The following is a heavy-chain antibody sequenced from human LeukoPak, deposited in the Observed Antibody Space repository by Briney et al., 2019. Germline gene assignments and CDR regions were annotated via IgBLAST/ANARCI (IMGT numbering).Heavy chain of an antibody. V-gene: IGHV4-59*01. CDR3: ARISGYSYGYDFDY. CDR2: IYYSRST. J-gene: IGHJ4*02. Sequence: SETLSLTCTVSGGSISSYYWSWIRQPPGKGLEWIGYIYYSRSTNYNPSLKSRVAISVDTSKNQFSLKLSSVTAADTAVYYCARISGYSYGYDFDYWGQGTLVTVSS. CDR1: GGSISSYY. D-gene: IGHD5-18*01.